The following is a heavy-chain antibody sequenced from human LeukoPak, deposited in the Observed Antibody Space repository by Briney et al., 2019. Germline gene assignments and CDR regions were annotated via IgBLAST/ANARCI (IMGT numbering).Heavy chain of an antibody. CDR1: GGTVSSYA. D-gene: IGHD2-2*02. Sequence: ASVKVSCKASGGTVSSYAISWVRQAPGQGLGWMGIINPSGGITSYAKNFQGRVTMTRDTSTSTVYMKLSSLRSEDTAVYYCARGGIDCSSTSCYRPFDYWGQGTLVTVSS. J-gene: IGHJ4*02. CDR2: INPSGGIT. V-gene: IGHV1-46*01. CDR3: ARGGIDCSSTSCYRPFDY.